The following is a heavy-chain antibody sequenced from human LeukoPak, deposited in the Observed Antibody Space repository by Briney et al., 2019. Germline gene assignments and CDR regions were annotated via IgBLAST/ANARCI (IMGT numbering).Heavy chain of an antibody. CDR2: ISSSSSTI. D-gene: IGHD3-3*01. V-gene: IGHV3-48*02. J-gene: IGHJ4*02. CDR1: GITFSSYA. CDR3: ARDRLSNYDFWSGPY. Sequence: GGSLRLSCAASGITFSSYAMNWVRQAPGKGLEWVSYISSSSSTIYYADSVKGRFTISRDNAKNSLYLQMNSLRDEDTAVYYCARDRLSNYDFWSGPYWGQGTLVTVSS.